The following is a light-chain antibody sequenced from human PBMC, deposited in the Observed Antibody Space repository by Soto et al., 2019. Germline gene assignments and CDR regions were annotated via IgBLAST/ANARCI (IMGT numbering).Light chain of an antibody. J-gene: IGKJ1*01. V-gene: IGKV4-1*01. CDR3: HQYYSTPWT. Sequence: DIVMTQSPDSLAVSPGERATINCKSSQSVLYSSRDKNYLAWYQQKPGQPPKLLIYWASTRESGVPDRFSGSGSGTDFTLTISSLEAEDVAVYYCHQYYSTPWTFGQGTKVEIK. CDR1: QSVLYSSRDKNY. CDR2: WAS.